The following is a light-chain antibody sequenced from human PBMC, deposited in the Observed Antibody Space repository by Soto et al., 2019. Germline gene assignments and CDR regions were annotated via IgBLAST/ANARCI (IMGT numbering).Light chain of an antibody. Sequence: EIVLTQSPGTLSLSPVERATLSCRASQSVSSSYLAWYQQKPGQAPRLLIYGASSRATGIPDRFTGSGSGKDLNLTISRLEPEDFAVFYCHQYGSSPQTFGQGTKVEIK. CDR3: HQYGSSPQT. CDR1: QSVSSSY. V-gene: IGKV3-20*01. CDR2: GAS. J-gene: IGKJ1*01.